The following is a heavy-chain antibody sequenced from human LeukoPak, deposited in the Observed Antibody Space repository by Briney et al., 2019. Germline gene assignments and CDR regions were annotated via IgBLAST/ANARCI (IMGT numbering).Heavy chain of an antibody. CDR1: GYTFTSYG. Sequence: ASVKVSRKAAGYTFTSYGISWVRQAPGQGLEWMGWISAYNGHTNYAQKLQGRVTMTTDTSTSTAYMELRSLRSDDTAVYYCARHEAEGTMVRAVIRYYYYMDVWGKGTTVTISS. V-gene: IGHV1-18*01. D-gene: IGHD3-10*01. J-gene: IGHJ6*03. CDR2: ISAYNGHT. CDR3: ARHEAEGTMVRAVIRYYYYMDV.